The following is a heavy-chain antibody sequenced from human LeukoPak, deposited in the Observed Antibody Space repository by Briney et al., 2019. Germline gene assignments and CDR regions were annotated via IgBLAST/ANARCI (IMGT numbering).Heavy chain of an antibody. CDR3: ARVRATAVAAPDY. D-gene: IGHD6-19*01. Sequence: GASVKVSCKASGGTLSSYAISWVRQAPGQGLEWMGRIIPILGIANYAQKFQGRVTITADKSTSTAYMELSSLRSEDTAVYYCARVRATAVAAPDYWGQGTLVTVSS. J-gene: IGHJ4*02. CDR1: GGTLSSYA. V-gene: IGHV1-69*04. CDR2: IIPILGIA.